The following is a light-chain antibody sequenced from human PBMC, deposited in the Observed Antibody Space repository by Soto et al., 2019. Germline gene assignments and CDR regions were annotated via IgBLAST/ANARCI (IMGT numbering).Light chain of an antibody. J-gene: IGLJ1*01. CDR1: GSDVGGYDY. Sequence: QSVLTQPASVSGSPGQSITISCTGTGSDVGGYDYVSWYQHPPGKAPNVMIYEVTNRPSGASNRFSGSKSGNTASLTISGLLAEDEADYYCSSYTSSSTYDFGTGTKVTVL. CDR2: EVT. CDR3: SSYTSSSTYD. V-gene: IGLV2-14*01.